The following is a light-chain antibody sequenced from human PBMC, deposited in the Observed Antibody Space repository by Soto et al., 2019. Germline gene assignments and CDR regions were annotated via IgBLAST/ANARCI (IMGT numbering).Light chain of an antibody. Sequence: EIVLTQSPGTLSLSPGERATLSCRASQSVSSSYLAWYQQKPGQAPRLLIYGASGRATGIPDRFSGSGSGTDFTLTISRLKPEDFAVYYCQQYGSSIFTFGPGTKVDIK. CDR3: QQYGSSIFT. CDR1: QSVSSSY. J-gene: IGKJ3*01. V-gene: IGKV3-20*01. CDR2: GAS.